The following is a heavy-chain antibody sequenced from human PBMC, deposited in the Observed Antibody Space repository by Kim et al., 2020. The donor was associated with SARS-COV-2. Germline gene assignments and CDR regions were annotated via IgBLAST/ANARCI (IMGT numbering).Heavy chain of an antibody. V-gene: IGHV3-23*01. D-gene: IGHD3-10*01. CDR2: ISGSGTNT. CDR3: ANDQGYYGSGTYIDF. J-gene: IGHJ4*02. CDR1: KFTFSSYA. Sequence: GGSLRLSCATSKFTFSSYALPWVRQAPGKGLEWVSSISGSGTNTYYADSVKGRFTISRDNSMDTVYLQMNSLRAEDTAIYYCANDQGYYGSGTYIDFWGQGTLVTVSP.